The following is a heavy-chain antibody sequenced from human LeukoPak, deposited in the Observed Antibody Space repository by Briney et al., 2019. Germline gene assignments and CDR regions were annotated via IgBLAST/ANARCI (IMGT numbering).Heavy chain of an antibody. J-gene: IGHJ4*02. CDR3: AKDGGVGATIFGTHDY. D-gene: IGHD1-26*01. Sequence: RGSPRLSCAASGFTFSSYAMSWVRQAPGKGLEWVSAITGSGGSTYYADSVKGRFTISRDNSKNTLYLQMNSLRAEDTAVYCCAKDGGVGATIFGTHDYWGQGTLVTVSS. CDR2: ITGSGGST. V-gene: IGHV3-23*01. CDR1: GFTFSSYA.